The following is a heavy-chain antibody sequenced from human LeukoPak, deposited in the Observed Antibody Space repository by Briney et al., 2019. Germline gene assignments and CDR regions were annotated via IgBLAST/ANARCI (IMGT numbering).Heavy chain of an antibody. Sequence: GGSLRLSCAASGFTFSSYSMKWVRQAPGKGLEWVSSISSSSSYIYYADSVKGRFTISRDNAKNSLYLQMNTLRAEDTAVYYCARAPVVVATHWFDPWGQGTLVTVSS. D-gene: IGHD2-15*01. CDR1: GFTFSSYS. CDR3: ARAPVVVATHWFDP. V-gene: IGHV3-21*01. J-gene: IGHJ5*02. CDR2: ISSSSSYI.